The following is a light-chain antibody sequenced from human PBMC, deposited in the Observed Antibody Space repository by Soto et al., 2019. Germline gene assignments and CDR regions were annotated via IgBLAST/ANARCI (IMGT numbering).Light chain of an antibody. CDR1: QSISTW. CDR2: KAS. Sequence: DIQMTQSPSTLSASVGDRVTLTCRGSQSISTWLAWYQQKPGKAPKLLIYKASGLESGVPSRFSGSGSGTAFTLTISSLQPDDFATYYCQQYDSYSPLTFGGGTKVDIK. J-gene: IGKJ4*01. V-gene: IGKV1-5*03. CDR3: QQYDSYSPLT.